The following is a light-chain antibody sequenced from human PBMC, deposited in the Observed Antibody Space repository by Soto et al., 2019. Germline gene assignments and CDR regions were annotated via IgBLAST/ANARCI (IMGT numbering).Light chain of an antibody. J-gene: IGKJ5*01. V-gene: IGKV4-1*01. CDR2: WAS. CDR1: QTVFYTATNKND. CDR3: QQYLSIPA. Sequence: DIVMTQSPDSPAVSLGERATINCKSSQTVFYTATNKNDLAWYPQKPGQPPKMRMSWASTRESGVPDRFTGSGSGTDFTLTISNLQAEDVAVYYCQQYLSIPALGQGTRLEIK.